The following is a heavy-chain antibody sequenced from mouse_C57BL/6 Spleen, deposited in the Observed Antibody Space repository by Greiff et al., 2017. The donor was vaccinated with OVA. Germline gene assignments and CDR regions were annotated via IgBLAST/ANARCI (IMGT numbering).Heavy chain of an antibody. J-gene: IGHJ3*01. Sequence: VQLQQSGPVLVKPGASVKMSCKASGYTFTDYYMNWVKQSHGKSLEWIGVINPYNGGTSYNQKFKGKATLTVDKSSSTAYMELNSLTSEDSAVYYCAITTVVDGVWFAYWGQGTLVTVSA. CDR2: INPYNGGT. CDR1: GYTFTDYY. D-gene: IGHD1-1*01. V-gene: IGHV1-19*01. CDR3: AITTVVDGVWFAY.